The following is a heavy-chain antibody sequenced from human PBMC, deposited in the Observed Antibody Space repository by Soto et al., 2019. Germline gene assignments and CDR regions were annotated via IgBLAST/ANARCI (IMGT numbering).Heavy chain of an antibody. V-gene: IGHV4-59*08. D-gene: IGHD3-16*02. CDR2: IYYSGST. Sequence: SETLSLTCTVSGGSISSYYWSWIRQPPGKGLEWIGYIYYSGSTNYNPSLKSRVTISVDTSKNQFSLKLSSVTAADTAVYYCARLGSSHLGELSFRTWFDPWGQGTLVTVSS. J-gene: IGHJ5*02. CDR3: ARLGSSHLGELSFRTWFDP. CDR1: GGSISSYY.